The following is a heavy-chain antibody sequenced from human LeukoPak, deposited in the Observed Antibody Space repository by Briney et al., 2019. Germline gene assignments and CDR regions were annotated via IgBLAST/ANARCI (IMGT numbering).Heavy chain of an antibody. Sequence: PGGSLRLSCAASGFTFSDSAMTWVRQAPGKGLEWVSSISGSGGTAYHADSVKGRFTISSDNSKKTLYLQMNNLRAEDTAFYYCAKDRGIVVVGRFDPWGQGTLVSVSS. CDR3: AKDRGIVVVGRFDP. V-gene: IGHV3-23*01. CDR2: ISGSGGTA. J-gene: IGHJ5*02. D-gene: IGHD2-2*01. CDR1: GFTFSDSA.